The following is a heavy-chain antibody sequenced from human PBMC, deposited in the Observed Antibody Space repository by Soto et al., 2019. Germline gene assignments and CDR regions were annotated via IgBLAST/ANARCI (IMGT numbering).Heavy chain of an antibody. D-gene: IGHD2-21*01. CDR1: GFTFSSYS. Sequence: QVQLVESGGGVVQPGRSLRLSCAASGFTFSSYSMHWVRQAPGKGLEWVAAMSYDGNSKYFADSVKGRFTTSRDNSKNTLSLQMNSLGAEDSAVYYCARGRTVRDHDDFDLWGQGTLVTVSS. CDR2: MSYDGNSK. V-gene: IGHV3-30-3*01. CDR3: ARGRTVRDHDDFDL. J-gene: IGHJ4*02.